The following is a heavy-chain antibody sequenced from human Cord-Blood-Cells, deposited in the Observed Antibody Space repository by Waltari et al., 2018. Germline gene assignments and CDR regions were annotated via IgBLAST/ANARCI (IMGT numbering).Heavy chain of an antibody. CDR3: VIGGSGYWRWFDP. J-gene: IGHJ5*02. CDR2: INHSGST. CDR1: GGSFSGYY. V-gene: IGHV4-34*01. Sequence: QVQLQQWGAGLLKPSETLSLTCAVYGGSFSGYYWSWIRQPPGKGLEWIGEINHSGSTNYNPSLKSRGTISVDTSKNQFSLKLSSVTAADTAVYYCVIGGSGYWRWFDPWGQGTLVTVSS. D-gene: IGHD3-22*01.